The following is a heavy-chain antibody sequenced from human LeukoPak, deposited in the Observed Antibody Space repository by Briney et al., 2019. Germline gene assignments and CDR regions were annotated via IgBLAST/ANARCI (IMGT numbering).Heavy chain of an antibody. CDR3: ARGKRVWFGELMTSFSYFYIDV. V-gene: IGHV4-34*01. D-gene: IGHD3-10*01. CDR2: INQGGRT. J-gene: IGHJ6*03. Sequence: PSETLSLTCAVNGGSFSAYLWTWIRQSPGKGLEWIGEINQGGRTNFNPSLKSRVTISADRSKYHFSLTLRSVTAADTAVYYCARGKRVWFGELMTSFSYFYIDVWGRGTTVIVSS. CDR1: GGSFSAYL.